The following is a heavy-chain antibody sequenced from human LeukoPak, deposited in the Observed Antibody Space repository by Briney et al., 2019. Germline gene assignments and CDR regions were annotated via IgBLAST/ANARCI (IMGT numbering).Heavy chain of an antibody. D-gene: IGHD3-10*01. CDR1: GGTFSSYT. V-gene: IGHV1-69*02. CDR3: ATLWFGEFPFDY. J-gene: IGHJ4*02. CDR2: IIPILGIA. Sequence: SVKVSCKASGGTFSSYTISWVRQPPGQGLEWMGRIIPILGIANYAQKFQGRVTITADKSTRTAYMQPSILTSQDTAVYYRATLWFGEFPFDYWGQGTLVTVSS.